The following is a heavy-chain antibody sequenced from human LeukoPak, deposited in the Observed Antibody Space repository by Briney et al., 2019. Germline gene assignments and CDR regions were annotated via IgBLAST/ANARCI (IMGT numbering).Heavy chain of an antibody. J-gene: IGHJ4*02. CDR2: INPNSGGT. Sequence: ASVKVSCKASGYTFTGYYMHWVRQAPGQGLEWMGWINPNSGGTNYARKFQGRVTMTRDTSISTAYMELSRLRSDDTAVYYCARTAPDSSGFRRYFDYWGQGTLVTVSS. V-gene: IGHV1-2*02. CDR1: GYTFTGYY. D-gene: IGHD3-22*01. CDR3: ARTAPDSSGFRRYFDY.